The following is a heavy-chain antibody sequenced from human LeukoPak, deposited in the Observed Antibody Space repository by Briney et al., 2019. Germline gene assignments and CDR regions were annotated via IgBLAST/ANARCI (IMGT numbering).Heavy chain of an antibody. D-gene: IGHD3-9*01. CDR3: ASEDFDWSSRPSDY. J-gene: IGHJ4*02. CDR2: IYYSGST. CDR1: GGSISTYY. Sequence: PSETLSLTCTVSGGSISTYYWSWIRQPPGKGLEWIGYIYYSGSTNYNPSLNSRVTISVDTSKNQFSLKLSSVTVAGTAVYYCASEDFDWSSRPSDYWGQGTLVTVSS. V-gene: IGHV4-59*08.